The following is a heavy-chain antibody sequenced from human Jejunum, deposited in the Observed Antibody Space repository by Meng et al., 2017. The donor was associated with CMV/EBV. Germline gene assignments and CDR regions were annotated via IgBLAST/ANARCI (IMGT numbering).Heavy chain of an antibody. V-gene: IGHV3-30-3*01. CDR1: GFAFNNYA. D-gene: IGHD5-18*01. J-gene: IGHJ4*02. CDR3: ARGYNYGPHDY. CDR2: ISYDGSNK. Sequence: CVASGFAFNNYAIHWVRQAPGKGLEWVTLISYDGSNKFYADSVKGRFTISRDNSKNTVYVQMNSLRVEDTATYFCARGYNYGPHDYWGQGTLVTVSS.